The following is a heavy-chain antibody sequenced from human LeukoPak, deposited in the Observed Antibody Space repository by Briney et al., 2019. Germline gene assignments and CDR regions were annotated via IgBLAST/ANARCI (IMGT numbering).Heavy chain of an antibody. CDR2: INHSGST. CDR1: GGSFSGYY. V-gene: IGHV4-34*01. J-gene: IGHJ4*02. CDR3: ARSGDSSGYYYLKPFDY. Sequence: SETLSLTCAVYGGSFSGYYWSWIRQPPGKGLEWIGEINHSGSTNYNPSLKSRVTISVDTSKNQFSLKLSSVTAADTAVYYCARSGDSSGYYYLKPFDYWGQGTLVTVSS. D-gene: IGHD3-22*01.